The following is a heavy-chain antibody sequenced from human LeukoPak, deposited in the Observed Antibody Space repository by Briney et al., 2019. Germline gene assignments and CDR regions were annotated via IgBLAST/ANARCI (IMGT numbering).Heavy chain of an antibody. J-gene: IGHJ3*02. CDR1: GFTFSDTY. V-gene: IGHV3-11*04. CDR3: AKDLFEGYQLGLVLSAFEI. Sequence: PGRSLGLSCAVSGFTFSDTYMTWIRQAPGKGLESLSYISPSGTDISYADSVKGRFTISRDNAKNSLYLQMNSLRAEDTAVYYCAKDLFEGYQLGLVLSAFEIWGQGTMVTVSS. CDR2: ISPSGTDI. D-gene: IGHD1-1*01.